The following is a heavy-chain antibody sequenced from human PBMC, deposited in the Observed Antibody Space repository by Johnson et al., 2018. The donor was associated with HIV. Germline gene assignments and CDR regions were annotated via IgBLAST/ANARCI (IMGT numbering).Heavy chain of an antibody. CDR2: IRYDGSNK. V-gene: IGHV3-30*02. J-gene: IGHJ3*02. CDR3: ARAVCRGGRCYSHDAFDI. D-gene: IGHD2-15*01. Sequence: QVQLVESGGGLVQPGGSLRLSCAASGFTFSSYGMHWVRQAPGKGLEWVAFIRYDGSNKYYADSVKGRFTISRENAKNSLYLQMNSLRAGDTALYYCARAVCRGGRCYSHDAFDIWGQGTMVTVSS. CDR1: GFTFSSYG.